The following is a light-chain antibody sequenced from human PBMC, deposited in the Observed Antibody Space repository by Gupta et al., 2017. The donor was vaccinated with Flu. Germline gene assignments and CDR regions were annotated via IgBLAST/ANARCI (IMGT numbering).Light chain of an antibody. CDR1: TGPVTNGHY. V-gene: IGLV7-46*01. Sequence: QAVVTQEPSLTVSPGGTVTLTCGSSTGPVTNGHYPYWIQQKPGQAPRTWIYDTTNIRPGTPARFSGSLPGDKAALTLWGAQPEDEGDYYCLLSFRGARPVFGGGTRLTVL. CDR3: LLSFRGARPV. CDR2: DTT. J-gene: IGLJ3*02.